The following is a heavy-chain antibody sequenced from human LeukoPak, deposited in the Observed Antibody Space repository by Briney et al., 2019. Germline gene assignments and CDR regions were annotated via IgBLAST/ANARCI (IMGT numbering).Heavy chain of an antibody. J-gene: IGHJ3*02. CDR3: ARDNSLMWNDRSAFDI. V-gene: IGHV4-4*07. CDR1: GGSISSYY. D-gene: IGHD1-1*01. CDR2: IYTSGST. Sequence: SETLSLTCTVSGGSISSYYWSWIRQPAGKGLEWIGRIYTSGSTNYNPSLKSRVTMSVDTSKNQFSLKLSSVTAADTAVYYCARDNSLMWNDRSAFDIWGQGTMVTVSS.